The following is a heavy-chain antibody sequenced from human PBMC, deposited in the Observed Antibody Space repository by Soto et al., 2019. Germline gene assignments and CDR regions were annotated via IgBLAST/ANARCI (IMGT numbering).Heavy chain of an antibody. CDR1: GGSFSGYY. D-gene: IGHD6-13*01. V-gene: IGHV4-34*01. CDR3: ARGRATFFVTVGPPSAGGYYFDY. J-gene: IGHJ4*02. CDR2: INHSGST. Sequence: SETLSLTCAVYGGSFSGYYWSWIRQPPGKGLEWIGEINHSGSTNYNPSLKSRVTISVDTSKNQFSLKLSSVTAADTAVYYCARGRATFFVTVGPPSAGGYYFDYWGQGTLVTVSS.